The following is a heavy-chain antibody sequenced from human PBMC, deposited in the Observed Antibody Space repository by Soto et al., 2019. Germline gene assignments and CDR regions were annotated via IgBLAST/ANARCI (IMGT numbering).Heavy chain of an antibody. Sequence: NPSETLSLTCTVSGGSISSYYWSWIRQPPGKGLEWIGYIYYSGSTNYNPSLKSRVTISVDTSKNQFSLKLSSVTAADTAVYYCAGGIAAAGDFDYWGQGTLVTVSS. J-gene: IGHJ4*02. CDR1: GGSISSYY. CDR2: IYYSGST. D-gene: IGHD6-13*01. CDR3: AGGIAAAGDFDY. V-gene: IGHV4-59*01.